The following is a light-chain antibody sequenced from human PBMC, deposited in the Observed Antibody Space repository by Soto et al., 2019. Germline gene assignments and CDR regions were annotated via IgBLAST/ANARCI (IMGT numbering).Light chain of an antibody. J-gene: IGKJ1*01. V-gene: IGKV3-20*01. CDR2: GAS. CDR1: QSVSSSY. Sequence: ETVLTQSPGILSLSPGEKDTLSCRASQSVSSSYLAWYQQKPGQAPRLLIYGASSRATGIPDRFSGSGSGTDFTLTISRLEPEDFAVYYCHQYDSWTFGQGTKVDIK. CDR3: HQYDSWT.